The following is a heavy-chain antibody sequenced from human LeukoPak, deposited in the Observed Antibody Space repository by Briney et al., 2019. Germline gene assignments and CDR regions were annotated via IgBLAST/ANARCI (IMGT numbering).Heavy chain of an antibody. CDR1: GFTFSSYS. CDR3: ARESRTITFDY. CDR2: ISSSSSYI. V-gene: IGHV3-21*01. J-gene: IGHJ4*02. Sequence: GGSLRLSCAASGFTFSSYSMNWVRQAPGKGLEWVSSISSSSSYIYYADSVKGRFTISRDNAKNSLYLQMNSLRAEDTAVYYCARESRTITFDYWGQGTLVTVPS.